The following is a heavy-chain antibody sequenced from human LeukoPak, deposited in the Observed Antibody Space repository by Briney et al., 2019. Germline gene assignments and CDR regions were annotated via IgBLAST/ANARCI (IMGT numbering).Heavy chain of an antibody. CDR2: TWLTGIDK. CDR1: GFTFSNYA. Sequence: GGSLRLSCAASGFTFSNYAMHWVRQAPGKGLEWVAVTWLTGIDKHYADSVKGRFTISRDNSKNTLYPQMNSLRAVDTAVYYCARGERIEYYYDSSGYYHLDYWGQGTLVTVSS. CDR3: ARGERIEYYYDSSGYYHLDY. D-gene: IGHD3-22*01. V-gene: IGHV3-33*08. J-gene: IGHJ4*02.